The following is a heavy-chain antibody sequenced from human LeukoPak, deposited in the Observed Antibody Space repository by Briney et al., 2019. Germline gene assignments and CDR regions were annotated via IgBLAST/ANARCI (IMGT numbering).Heavy chain of an antibody. V-gene: IGHV1-46*01. J-gene: IGHJ4*02. CDR3: AKDGDYGDYFDY. CDR1: GYTFTGYY. D-gene: IGHD4-17*01. Sequence: ASVKVSCKASGYTFTGYYMHWVRQAPGQGLECMGIINPSGGSTSYAQKFQGRVTMTRDTSTSTVYMELNSLRAEDTAVYYCAKDGDYGDYFDYWGQGTLVTVSS. CDR2: INPSGGST.